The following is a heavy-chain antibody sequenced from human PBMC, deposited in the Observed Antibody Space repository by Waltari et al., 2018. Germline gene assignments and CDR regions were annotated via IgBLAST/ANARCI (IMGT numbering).Heavy chain of an antibody. CDR1: GFTFSSYW. J-gene: IGHJ5*02. Sequence: EVQLVESGGGLVQPGGSLRLSCAASGFTFSSYWMSWVRQAPGKGLEWVANIKQDGSEKYYVDSVKGRFTISRDNAKNSLYLQMNSLRAEDTAVYYCAKNFIGYCSSTSCRPFDPWGQGTLVTVSS. D-gene: IGHD2-2*01. CDR3: AKNFIGYCSSTSCRPFDP. CDR2: IKQDGSEK. V-gene: IGHV3-7*01.